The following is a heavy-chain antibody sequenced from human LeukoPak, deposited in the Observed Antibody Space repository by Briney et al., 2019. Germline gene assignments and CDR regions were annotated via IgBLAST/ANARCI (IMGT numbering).Heavy chain of an antibody. J-gene: IGHJ5*02. CDR1: GFTFSSYA. V-gene: IGHV3-23*01. D-gene: IGHD5-24*01. Sequence: GGSLRLSCAASGFTFSSYAMSWVRQAPGKGLEWVSAISGSGGSTYYADSVKGRFTISRDNSKNTLYLQMNSLRAEDTAVYYCAILSGGYNYPDFDPWGQGTLVTVSS. CDR3: AILSGGYNYPDFDP. CDR2: ISGSGGST.